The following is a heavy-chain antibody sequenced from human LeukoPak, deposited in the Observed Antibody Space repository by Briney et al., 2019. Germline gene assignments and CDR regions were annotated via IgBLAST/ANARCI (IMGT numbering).Heavy chain of an antibody. CDR2: IGTASDT. D-gene: IGHD1-1*01. J-gene: IGHJ6*03. CDR1: GFTFSSFD. V-gene: IGHV3-13*01. CDR3: ARGPPRGKYYYMDV. Sequence: GRSLRLSCAASGFTFSSFDMHWVRPPTGQVLEWVSTIGTASDTYYPGSVEGRFTLSRDNAKNSLYLQMNSLTAGDTAVYYCARGPPRGKYYYMDVWGKGTTVTVSS.